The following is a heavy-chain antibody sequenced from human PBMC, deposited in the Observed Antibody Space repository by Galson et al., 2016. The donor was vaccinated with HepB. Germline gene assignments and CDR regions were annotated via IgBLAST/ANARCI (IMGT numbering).Heavy chain of an antibody. CDR2: IWDDGNNK. D-gene: IGHD3-16*02. V-gene: IGHV3-33*03. CDR1: GFTFSSYG. CDR3: VRAIYYDYSWGTYRYPIYGLDV. Sequence: SLRLSCAASGFTFSSYGMHWVRQPPGKGLEWVAVIWDDGNNKYYGDSVKGRFTISRDNSKNTVNLQMNYLRAEDTAVYYCVRAIYYDYSWGTYRYPIYGLDVWGKGTTVTVSS. J-gene: IGHJ6*04.